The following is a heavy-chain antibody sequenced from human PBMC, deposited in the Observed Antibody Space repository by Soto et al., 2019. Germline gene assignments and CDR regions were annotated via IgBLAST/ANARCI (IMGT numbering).Heavy chain of an antibody. Sequence: ASVKVSCKASGYTFTSYGISWVRQAPGQGLERMGWISAYNGNTNYAQKLQGRVTMTTDTSTSTAYMELSRLRSDDTAVYYCAAPKQLVPYYYGMDVWGQGTTVTVSS. CDR3: AAPKQLVPYYYGMDV. V-gene: IGHV1-18*04. CDR1: GYTFTSYG. J-gene: IGHJ6*02. D-gene: IGHD6-6*01. CDR2: ISAYNGNT.